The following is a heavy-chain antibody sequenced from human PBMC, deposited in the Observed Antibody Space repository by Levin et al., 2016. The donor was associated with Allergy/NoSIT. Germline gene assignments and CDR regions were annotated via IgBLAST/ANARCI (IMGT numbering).Heavy chain of an antibody. J-gene: IGHJ5*02. Sequence: SVKVSCKASGGTFSSYAISWVRQAPGQGLEWMGGIIPILGIANYAQKFQGRVTITADESTSTAYMELSSLRSEDTAVYYCARAKIGDYSSGWYGGFDPWGQGTLVTVSS. CDR2: IIPILGIA. V-gene: IGHV1-69*10. D-gene: IGHD6-19*01. CDR3: ARAKIGDYSSGWYGGFDP. CDR1: GGTFSSYA.